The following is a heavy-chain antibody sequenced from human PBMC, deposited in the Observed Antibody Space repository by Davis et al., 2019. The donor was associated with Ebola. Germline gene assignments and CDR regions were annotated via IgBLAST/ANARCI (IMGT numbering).Heavy chain of an antibody. D-gene: IGHD6-19*01. CDR2: IDWDDDK. V-gene: IGHV2-70*01. CDR3: ARIMRSVAGNLFYYYYGMDV. J-gene: IGHJ6*02. Sequence: GPTLVKPTQTLTLTCTFSGFSLSTSGMCVSWIRQPPGKALEWLALIDWDDDKYYSTSLKTRLTISKDTSKNQVVLTMTNMDPVDTATYYCARIMRSVAGNLFYYYYGMDVWGQGTTVTVSS. CDR1: GFSLSTSGMC.